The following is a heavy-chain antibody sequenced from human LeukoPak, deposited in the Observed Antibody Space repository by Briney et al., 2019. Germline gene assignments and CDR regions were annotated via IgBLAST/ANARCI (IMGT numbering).Heavy chain of an antibody. CDR3: ARESVPANWFDP. V-gene: IGHV4-31*03. J-gene: IGHJ5*02. CDR1: GGSISSGGYY. Sequence: PSETLSLTCTVSGGSISSGGYYWSRIRQHPGKGLEWIGYIYYSGSTYYNPSLKSRVTISVDTSKNQFSLKLSSVTAADTAVYYCARESVPANWFDPWGQGTLVTVSS. CDR2: IYYSGST. D-gene: IGHD2-2*01.